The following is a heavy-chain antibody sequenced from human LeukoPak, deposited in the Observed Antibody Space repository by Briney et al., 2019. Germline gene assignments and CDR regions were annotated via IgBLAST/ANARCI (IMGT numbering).Heavy chain of an antibody. CDR1: GFTFSNYA. CDR3: AKQLGYCSDGSCYFPY. D-gene: IGHD2-15*01. J-gene: IGHJ4*02. Sequence: GGSLRLSCAASGFTFSNYAFQWVRQAPGKGLEWVAVISTDGRNKNHADSVKGRFTISRDNSKNTLYLQMNSLRAEDTAVYYCAKQLGYCSDGSCYFPYWGQGTLVTVSS. CDR2: ISTDGRNK. V-gene: IGHV3-30-3*02.